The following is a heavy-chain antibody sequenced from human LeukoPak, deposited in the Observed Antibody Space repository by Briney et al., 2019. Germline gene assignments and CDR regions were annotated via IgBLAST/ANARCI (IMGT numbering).Heavy chain of an antibody. CDR2: ISYDGSNK. V-gene: IGHV3-30-3*01. Sequence: GGSLRLSCVASGFSFGSYWMAWVRQAPGKGLEWVAVISYDGSNKYYADSVKGRFTISRDNSKNTLYLQMNSLRAEDTAVYYCARDLGRGCSGGSCYLTSWYYYDSSGYYYIDYWGQGTLVTVSS. CDR3: ARDLGRGCSGGSCYLTSWYYYDSSGYYYIDY. J-gene: IGHJ4*02. CDR1: GFSFGSYW. D-gene: IGHD3-22*01.